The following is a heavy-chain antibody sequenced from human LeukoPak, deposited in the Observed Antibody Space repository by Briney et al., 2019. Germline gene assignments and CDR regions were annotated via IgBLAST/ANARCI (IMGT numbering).Heavy chain of an antibody. Sequence: PSETLSLTCTVSGGSISSSSYYWGWIRQPPGKGLEWIGSIYYSGSTYYNPSLKSRVTISVDTSKNQFSLKLSSVTAADTAVYYCARGTTAEADILTGYSNWFDPWGQGTLVTVSS. CDR3: ARGTTAEADILTGYSNWFDP. CDR2: IYYSGST. J-gene: IGHJ5*02. D-gene: IGHD3-9*01. CDR1: GGSISSSSYY. V-gene: IGHV4-39*01.